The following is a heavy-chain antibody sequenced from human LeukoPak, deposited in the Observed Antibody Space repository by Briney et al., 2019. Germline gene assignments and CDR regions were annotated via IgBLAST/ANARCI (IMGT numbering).Heavy chain of an antibody. V-gene: IGHV3-11*04. J-gene: IGHJ4*02. CDR2: ISSSGSTI. CDR1: GFTFSDYY. CDR3: ARSRLRFLEWVSFDY. D-gene: IGHD3-3*01. Sequence: GGSLRLSCAASGFTFSDYYMSWIPQAPGKGLEWVSYISSSGSTIYYADSVKGRFTISRDNAKNSLYLQMNSLRAEDTAVYYCARSRLRFLEWVSFDYWGQGTLVTVSS.